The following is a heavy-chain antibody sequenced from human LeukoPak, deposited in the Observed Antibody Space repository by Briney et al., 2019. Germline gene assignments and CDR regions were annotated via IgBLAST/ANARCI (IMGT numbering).Heavy chain of an antibody. V-gene: IGHV4-4*07. D-gene: IGHD3-9*01. CDR2: ISATGTS. Sequence: SETLSLTCTVSGASLGGDFWSWIRQPAGKTLEWIGRISATGTSDYNPSLKSRVTMSLDTSKNQFSLKLSSVTAADTAVYYCAKNEFRSFCLVHYWGQGTLVTVSS. CDR3: AKNEFRSFCLVHY. J-gene: IGHJ4*02. CDR1: GASLGGDF.